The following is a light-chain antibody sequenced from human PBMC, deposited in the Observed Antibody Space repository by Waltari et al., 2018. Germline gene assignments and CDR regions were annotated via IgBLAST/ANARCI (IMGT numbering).Light chain of an antibody. CDR3: AAWDDSLSGHWV. J-gene: IGLJ3*02. CDR1: SANIGCNY. CDR2: RNN. Sequence: QSVLTQPPSASGTPGPRVTISCSGSSANIGCNYVYWYQQLPGTAPKLLIYRNNRRLSGVPDRFSGSQSGTSASLAISGLRSEEEADYYCAAWDDSLSGHWVFGGGTKLTVL. V-gene: IGLV1-47*01.